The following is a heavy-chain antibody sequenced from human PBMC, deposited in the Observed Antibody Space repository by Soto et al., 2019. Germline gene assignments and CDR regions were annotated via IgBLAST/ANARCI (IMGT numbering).Heavy chain of an antibody. J-gene: IGHJ4*02. CDR2: IRSKANSYAT. D-gene: IGHD6-13*01. V-gene: IGHV3-73*01. Sequence: GGSLRLSCAASGFTFSCSAMHWVRQASGKGLEWVGRIRSKANSYATAYAASVKGRFTISRDDSKNTAYLQMNSLKTEDTAVYYCTTTPAIAAALFWGQGTLVTVSS. CDR3: TTTPAIAAALF. CDR1: GFTFSCSA.